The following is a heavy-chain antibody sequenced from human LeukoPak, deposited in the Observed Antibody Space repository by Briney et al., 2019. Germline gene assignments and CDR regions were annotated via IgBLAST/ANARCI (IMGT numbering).Heavy chain of an antibody. V-gene: IGHV3-9*01. J-gene: IGHJ4*02. D-gene: IGHD2-21*02. CDR1: GFTFDDYA. CDR3: AKGKHIVVVTAIDD. Sequence: PGGSLRLSCAASGFTFDDYAMHWVRQAPGKGLEWVSGISWNSGSIGYADSVKGRFTISRDNDKNSLYLQMNSLRPEDTALYYRAKGKHIVVVTAIDDWGQGTLVTVSS. CDR2: ISWNSGSI.